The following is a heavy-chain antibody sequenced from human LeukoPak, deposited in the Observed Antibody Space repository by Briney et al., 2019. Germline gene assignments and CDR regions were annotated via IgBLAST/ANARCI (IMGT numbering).Heavy chain of an antibody. D-gene: IGHD4-17*01. CDR2: ISSSSSYI. CDR3: ARDLGGGDYFQHYFDY. J-gene: IGHJ4*02. V-gene: IGHV3-21*01. Sequence: GGSLRLPCAASGFTFSSYSMNWVRQAPGKGLEWVSSISSSSSYICYADSVKGRFTISRDNSKNTVYLQMDSLRVDDTAVYYCARDLGGGDYFQHYFDYWGQGTPVTVSS. CDR1: GFTFSSYS.